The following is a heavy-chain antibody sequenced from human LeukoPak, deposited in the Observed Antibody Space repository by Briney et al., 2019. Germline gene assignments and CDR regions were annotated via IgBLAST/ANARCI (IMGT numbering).Heavy chain of an antibody. Sequence: AGGSLRLSCAASGFTFSTYTMNWDRQAPGKGLEWVSYISSSGSTIYYADSVKGRFTISRDNAKNSLYLQMNSLRAEDTAVYYCARDYDSSGYYGPYFDYWGQGTLVTVSS. J-gene: IGHJ4*02. D-gene: IGHD3-22*01. CDR1: GFTFSTYT. CDR3: ARDYDSSGYYGPYFDY. CDR2: ISSSGSTI. V-gene: IGHV3-48*04.